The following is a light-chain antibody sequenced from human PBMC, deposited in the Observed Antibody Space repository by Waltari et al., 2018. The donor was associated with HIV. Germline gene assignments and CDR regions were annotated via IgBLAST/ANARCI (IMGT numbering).Light chain of an antibody. CDR2: DVS. CDR1: SSDIGAYNY. Sequence: SALTQPASVSGSPGQSITISCTGTSSDIGAYNYFSWYQQYPGQAPKPMIYDVSNRPSGFSTRFSGSKSGNTASLTISGLQAEDEADYYCSSYTVPGTLVGTGTRVTVL. J-gene: IGLJ1*01. CDR3: SSYTVPGTL. V-gene: IGLV2-14*01.